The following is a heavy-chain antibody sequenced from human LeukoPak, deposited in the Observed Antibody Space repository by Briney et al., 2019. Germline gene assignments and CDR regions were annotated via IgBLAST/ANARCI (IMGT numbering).Heavy chain of an antibody. J-gene: IGHJ2*01. CDR2: IWYDGSNT. CDR3: VRNRDWYFDL. D-gene: IGHD3-10*01. Sequence: GGSLRLSCAASGXTFSSYDMHWVRQAPGKGPEWVAIIWYDGSNTYYADSVKGRFTISRDNSKNTLYLQMTSLRAEDTAVYYCVRNRDWYFDLWGRGTLVTVSS. V-gene: IGHV3-33*01. CDR1: GXTFSSYD.